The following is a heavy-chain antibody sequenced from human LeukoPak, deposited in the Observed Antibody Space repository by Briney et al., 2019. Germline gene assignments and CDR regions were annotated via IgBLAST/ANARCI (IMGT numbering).Heavy chain of an antibody. Sequence: SETLSLTCAVYGGSISSYYWSWIRQPPGKGLEWIGYIYYSGSTNYNPSLKSRVTISVDTSKNQFSLKLSSVTAADTAVYYCARAYYDILTGFDYWGQGTLVTVSS. CDR3: ARAYYDILTGFDY. J-gene: IGHJ4*02. CDR2: IYYSGST. CDR1: GGSISSYY. V-gene: IGHV4-59*01. D-gene: IGHD3-9*01.